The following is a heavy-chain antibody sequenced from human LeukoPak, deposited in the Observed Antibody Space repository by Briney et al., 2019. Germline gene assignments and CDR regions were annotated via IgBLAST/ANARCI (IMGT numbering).Heavy chain of an antibody. V-gene: IGHV3-30*03. CDR1: GFTFSSYG. D-gene: IGHD1-1*01. J-gene: IGHJ6*03. CDR3: AREDWNDYYYYYYMDV. Sequence: GGSLRLSCAASGFTFSSYGMHWVRQAPGKGLEWVAVISYDGSNKYYADSVKGRFTISRDNAKNSLYLQMNSLRAEDTAVYYCAREDWNDYYYYYYMDVWGKGTTVTVSS. CDR2: ISYDGSNK.